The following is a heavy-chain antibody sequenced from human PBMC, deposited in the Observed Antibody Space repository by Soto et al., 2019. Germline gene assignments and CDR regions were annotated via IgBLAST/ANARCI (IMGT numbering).Heavy chain of an antibody. J-gene: IGHJ6*02. CDR3: ARTNDGDYGYGMDV. Sequence: QLQLQESGSGLVKPSQTLSLTCAVSGGSISSGGYSWSWIRQPPGEGLEWIGYIYHSGSTYYNPSLKSRVTISVDRSKNQCSLKLSSVTAADTAVYYCARTNDGDYGYGMDVWGQGTTVTVSS. D-gene: IGHD4-17*01. V-gene: IGHV4-30-2*01. CDR2: IYHSGST. CDR1: GGSISSGGYS.